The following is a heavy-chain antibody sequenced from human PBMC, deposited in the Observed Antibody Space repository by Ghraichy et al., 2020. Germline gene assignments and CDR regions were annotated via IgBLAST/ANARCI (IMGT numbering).Heavy chain of an antibody. CDR2: INHSGST. Sequence: SQTLSLTCAVYGGSFSGYYWSWIRQPPGKGLEWIGEINHSGSTNYNPSLKSRVTISVDTSKNQFSLKLSSVTAADTAVYYCARRSRNDPKKLGKLRKPLFYFDYWGQGTLVTVSS. CDR3: ARRSRNDPKKLGKLRKPLFYFDY. D-gene: IGHD7-27*01. CDR1: GGSFSGYY. J-gene: IGHJ4*02. V-gene: IGHV4-34*01.